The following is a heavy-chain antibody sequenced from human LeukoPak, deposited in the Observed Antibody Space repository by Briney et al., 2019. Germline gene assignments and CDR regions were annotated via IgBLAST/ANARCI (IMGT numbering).Heavy chain of an antibody. CDR3: ARRTGTLYFDY. Sequence: PSETLSLTCTVSGGSISSYYWSWIRQPPGKGLEWIGYIYYSGSTYYNPSLKSRVTISVDTSKNQFSLKLSSVTAADTAVYYCARRTGTLYFDYWGQGTLVTVSS. D-gene: IGHD1-7*01. CDR1: GGSISSYY. V-gene: IGHV4-59*06. J-gene: IGHJ4*02. CDR2: IYYSGST.